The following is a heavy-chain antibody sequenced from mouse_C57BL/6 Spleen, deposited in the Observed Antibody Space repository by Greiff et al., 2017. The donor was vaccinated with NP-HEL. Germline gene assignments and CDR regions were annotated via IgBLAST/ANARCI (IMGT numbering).Heavy chain of an antibody. CDR3: AKNDGYFDV. D-gene: IGHD2-3*01. Sequence: VQLQQPGAELVMPGASVKLSCKASGYTFTSYWMHWVKQRPGQGLEWIGEIDPSDSYTNYNQKFKGKSTLTVDKSSSTAYMQLSSLTSEDSAVYYCAKNDGYFDVWGTGTTVTVSS. J-gene: IGHJ1*03. CDR1: GYTFTSYW. V-gene: IGHV1-69*01. CDR2: IDPSDSYT.